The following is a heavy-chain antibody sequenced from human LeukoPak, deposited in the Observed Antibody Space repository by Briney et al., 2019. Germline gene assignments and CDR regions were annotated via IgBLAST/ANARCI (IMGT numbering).Heavy chain of an antibody. J-gene: IGHJ6*03. Sequence: NPSETLSLTCTVSGGSIISNYWSWIRQSAGTGLEWIGRIYGSGITDYNPSLKSRVTMSLDTSRKQFSLRLTSVTAAETAVYYCARLKFYDSTGYSPGYYMDVWGKGTTVSVFS. CDR3: ARLKFYDSTGYSPGYYMDV. CDR2: IYGSGIT. V-gene: IGHV4-4*07. CDR1: GGSIISNY. D-gene: IGHD3-22*01.